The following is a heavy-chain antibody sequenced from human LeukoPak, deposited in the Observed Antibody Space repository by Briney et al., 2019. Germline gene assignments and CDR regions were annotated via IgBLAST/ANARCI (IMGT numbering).Heavy chain of an antibody. D-gene: IGHD6-6*01. CDR2: ISYDGSNK. CDR3: AKHAEYSSSSHFDY. V-gene: IGHV3-30*18. J-gene: IGHJ4*02. CDR1: GFTFSSYG. Sequence: PGGSLRLSCAASGFTFSSYGMHWVRQAPGKGLEWVAVISYDGSNKYYADSVKGRFTISRDNSKNTLYLQMNSLRAEDTAVYYCAKHAEYSSSSHFDYWGQGTLVTVSS.